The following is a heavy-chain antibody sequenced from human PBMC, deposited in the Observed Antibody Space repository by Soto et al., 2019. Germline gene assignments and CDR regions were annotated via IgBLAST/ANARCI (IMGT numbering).Heavy chain of an antibody. CDR1: GFTFSGAW. V-gene: IGHV3-15*07. Sequence: EVQLVESGGGLLKPGGSLRLSCAASGFTFSGAWMHWVRQAPGKGLEWVGLIKSKANGETTHYAAPVQGRFTISRDDSKNTVYLQKSNLKTENTAVYHCAADLPADRSDWGFDYWGQGTLVTVSS. CDR3: AADLPADRSDWGFDY. CDR2: IKSKANGETT. J-gene: IGHJ4*02. D-gene: IGHD7-27*01.